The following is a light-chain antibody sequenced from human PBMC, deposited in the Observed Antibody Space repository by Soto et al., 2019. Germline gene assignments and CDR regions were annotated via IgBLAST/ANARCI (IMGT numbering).Light chain of an antibody. V-gene: IGLV4-69*01. Sequence: QSVLTQSPSASASLGASVKLTCTLSSGHSSYAIAWHQQQPEKGPRYLMKLNSDGSHSKGDGIPDRFSGSSSGAERYLTISSLQSEDEADYYCQTWGTGPAVFGGGTQLTVL. J-gene: IGLJ7*01. CDR2: LNSDGSH. CDR1: SGHSSYA. CDR3: QTWGTGPAV.